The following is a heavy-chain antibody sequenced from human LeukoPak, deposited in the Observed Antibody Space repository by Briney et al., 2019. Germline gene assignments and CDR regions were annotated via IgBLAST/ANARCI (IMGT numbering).Heavy chain of an antibody. CDR2: ISSSSSYI. Sequence: GGSLRLSCAASGFTFSSYGMSWVRQAPGKGLEWVSSISSSSSYIYYADSVKGRFTISRDNAKNSLYLQMNSLRAEDTAVYYCARDLGYSYGYGFDYWGQGTLVTVSS. D-gene: IGHD5-18*01. CDR3: ARDLGYSYGYGFDY. CDR1: GFTFSSYG. J-gene: IGHJ4*02. V-gene: IGHV3-21*01.